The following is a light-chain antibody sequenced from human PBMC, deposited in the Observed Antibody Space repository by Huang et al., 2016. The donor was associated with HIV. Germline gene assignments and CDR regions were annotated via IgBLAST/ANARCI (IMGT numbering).Light chain of an antibody. J-gene: IGKJ2*01. CDR2: AAS. V-gene: IGKV1-39*01. Sequence: DIQMTQSPSSLSAFVGDRVTITCRASQSISSHVNWYQQKSGKPPKLLIYAASSLQSGVPSRFSGRGSGTVFTLTISSLQPEDFATYYCQQSFNSPRTFGQGTKLEIK. CDR1: QSISSH. CDR3: QQSFNSPRT.